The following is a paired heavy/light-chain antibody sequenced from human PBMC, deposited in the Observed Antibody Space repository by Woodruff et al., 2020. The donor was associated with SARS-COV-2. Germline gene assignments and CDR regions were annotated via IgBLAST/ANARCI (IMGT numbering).Light chain of an antibody. Sequence: QSALTQPRSVSGSPGQSVTISCTGTSSDVGGYNYVSWYQQHPGKAPKLMIYDVSKRPSGVPDRFSGSKSGNTASLTISGLQAEDEADYYCCSYAGSYTFGYVFGTGTKVTVL. CDR2: DVS. V-gene: IGLV2-11*01. J-gene: IGLJ1*01. CDR1: SSDVGGYNY. CDR3: CSYAGSYTFGYV.
Heavy chain of an antibody. Sequence: QVQLVESGGGLVKPGGSLRLSCAASGFTFSDYYMSWIRQAPGKGLEWVSYISSSGSTIYYADSVKGRFTISRDNAKNSLYLQMNSLRAEDTAVYYCARDRDGRWLQFRAFDIWGQGTMVTVSS. J-gene: IGHJ3*02. CDR1: GFTFSDYY. CDR2: ISSSGSTI. CDR3: ARDRDGRWLQFRAFDI. V-gene: IGHV3-11*01. D-gene: IGHD5-12*01.